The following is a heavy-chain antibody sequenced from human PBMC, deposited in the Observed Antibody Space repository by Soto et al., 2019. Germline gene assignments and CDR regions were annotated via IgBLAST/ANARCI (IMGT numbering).Heavy chain of an antibody. Sequence: HPGGSLRLSCAASGFTFDDYTMHWVRQAPGKGLEWVSLISWDGGSTYYADSVKGRFTISRDNSKNSLYLQMNSLRTEDTALYYCAKDHTRRIAAAGFHFQHWGQGTLVTVSS. CDR2: ISWDGGST. D-gene: IGHD6-13*01. CDR1: GFTFDDYT. J-gene: IGHJ1*01. CDR3: AKDHTRRIAAAGFHFQH. V-gene: IGHV3-43*01.